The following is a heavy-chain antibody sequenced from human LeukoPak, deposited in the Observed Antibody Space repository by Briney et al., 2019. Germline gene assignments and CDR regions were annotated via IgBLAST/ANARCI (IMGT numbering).Heavy chain of an antibody. CDR1: GGTFSSYA. J-gene: IGHJ4*02. V-gene: IGHV1-8*02. CDR2: MNPNSGNT. Sequence: GASVKVSCKASGGTFSSYAINWVRQATGQGLEWMGWMNPNSGNTGYAQKFQGRVTMTRNTSISTAYMELSSLRAEDTAVYYCARDRTGGWLLTYYFDYWGQGTLVTVSS. CDR3: ARDRTGGWLLTYYFDY. D-gene: IGHD3-22*01.